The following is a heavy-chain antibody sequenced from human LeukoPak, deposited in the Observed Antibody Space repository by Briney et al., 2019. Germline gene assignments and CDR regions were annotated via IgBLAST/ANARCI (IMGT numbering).Heavy chain of an antibody. CDR1: GFTFSNFA. D-gene: IGHD4-17*01. J-gene: IGHJ4*02. V-gene: IGHV3-23*01. CDR3: ARERRDFGDPLDY. CDR2: ISGSGGSA. Sequence: PGGSLRLSCAASGFTFSNFAMTWVRQAPGKGLEWVSRISGSGGSAYYADSVKGRFTISRDNSKNTLSLQMNSLRAEDTAVYYCARERRDFGDPLDYWGQGTLVTVSS.